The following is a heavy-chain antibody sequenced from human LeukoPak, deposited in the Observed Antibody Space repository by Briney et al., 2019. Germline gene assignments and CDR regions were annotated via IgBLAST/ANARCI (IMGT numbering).Heavy chain of an antibody. CDR3: AREGALWDSSGCY. Sequence: SETLSLTCTVSGGSISSSSYYWGWIRQPPGKGLERIGSIYYSGSTYYNPSLKSRVTISVDTSKNQFSLKLSSVTAADTAVYYCAREGALWDSSGCYWGQGTLVTVSS. CDR2: IYYSGST. CDR1: GGSISSSSYY. V-gene: IGHV4-39*07. J-gene: IGHJ4*02. D-gene: IGHD6-19*01.